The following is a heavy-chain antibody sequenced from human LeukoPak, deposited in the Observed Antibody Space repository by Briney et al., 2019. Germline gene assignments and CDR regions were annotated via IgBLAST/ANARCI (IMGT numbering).Heavy chain of an antibody. D-gene: IGHD2-15*01. Sequence: GASVKVSCKASGYTFTSYGISWVRQAPGQGLEWMGWISAYNGNTNYAQKLQGRVTMTTDTSTSTAYMELRSLRSDDTAVYYCARVVAARTTRNYYYYYMDVWGKGTTVTISS. V-gene: IGHV1-18*01. J-gene: IGHJ6*03. CDR3: ARVVAARTTRNYYYYYMDV. CDR1: GYTFTSYG. CDR2: ISAYNGNT.